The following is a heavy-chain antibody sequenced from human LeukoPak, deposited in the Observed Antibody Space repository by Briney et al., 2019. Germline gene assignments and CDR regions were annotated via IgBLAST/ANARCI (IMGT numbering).Heavy chain of an antibody. J-gene: IGHJ4*02. CDR3: ARGGWICSGGSCYSGHYFDY. CDR1: GGSFSAYY. V-gene: IGHV4-34*01. CDR2: INHSGRT. Sequence: KPSETLSLTCGVSGGSFSAYYWSWIRQPPGKGLELIGEINHSGRTNYNPSLKSRVTISVDTSKNQFSLNLSSVTAADTAVYYCARGGWICSGGSCYSGHYFDYWGQGTLVTVSS. D-gene: IGHD2-15*01.